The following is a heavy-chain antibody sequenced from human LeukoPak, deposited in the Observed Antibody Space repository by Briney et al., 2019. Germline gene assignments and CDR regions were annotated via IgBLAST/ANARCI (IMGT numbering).Heavy chain of an antibody. J-gene: IGHJ4*02. Sequence: GRSLRLSCEASGFTFSTYGMHWVRQAPGRGLEWVAVISNDGYTQYYADSVKGRFTISRDNSKHALFLQMNSLRAEDTAVYYCSKDWGEYYYGSGSYYNSDGYWGQGTLVTVSS. V-gene: IGHV3-30*18. CDR2: ISNDGYTQ. CDR3: SKDWGEYYYGSGSYYNSDGY. D-gene: IGHD3-10*01. CDR1: GFTFSTYG.